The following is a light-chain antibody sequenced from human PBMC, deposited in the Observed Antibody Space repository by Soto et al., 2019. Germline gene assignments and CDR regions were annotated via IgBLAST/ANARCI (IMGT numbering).Light chain of an antibody. Sequence: QSALTQPASGSGSPGQSSTISCTGTSSDVGAYDYVSWYQQHPDKAPKLMIYEVSNRPSGVSNRFSGSKSVNTATLTISGLQADDEADYYCSSYTSSSTRVFGTGTKVTVL. CDR2: EVS. CDR3: SSYTSSSTRV. V-gene: IGLV2-14*03. J-gene: IGLJ1*01. CDR1: SSDVGAYDY.